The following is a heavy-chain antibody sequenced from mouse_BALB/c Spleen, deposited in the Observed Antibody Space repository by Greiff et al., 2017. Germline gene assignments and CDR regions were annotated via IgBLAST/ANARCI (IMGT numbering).Heavy chain of an antibody. CDR3: SLYGSYGLGWGFAY. V-gene: IGHV14-4*02. CDR2: IDPENGDT. J-gene: IGHJ3*01. CDR1: GFNIKDYY. Sequence: VQLQQSGAELVRSGASVKLSCTASGFNIKDYYMHWVKQRPEQGLEWIGWIDPENGDTEYAPKFQGKATMTADTSSNTAYLQLSSLTSEDTAVYYCSLYGSYGLGWGFAYWGQGTLVTVSA. D-gene: IGHD2-1*01.